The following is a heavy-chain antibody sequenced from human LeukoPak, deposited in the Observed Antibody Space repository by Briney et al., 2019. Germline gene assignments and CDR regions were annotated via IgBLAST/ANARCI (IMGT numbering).Heavy chain of an antibody. D-gene: IGHD1-14*01. V-gene: IGHV1-69*01. CDR1: GDAFNTYD. Sequence: SVKVSCKVSGDAFNTYDILWVRQAPGQGLEWMGGIIPVFGTTKSAQKFQGRVTITADESTRITYMELTSLRSEDTAVYYCVRAGGPRKWYFDYWGQGTTVIVSS. CDR2: IIPVFGTT. CDR3: VRAGGPRKWYFDY. J-gene: IGHJ4*02.